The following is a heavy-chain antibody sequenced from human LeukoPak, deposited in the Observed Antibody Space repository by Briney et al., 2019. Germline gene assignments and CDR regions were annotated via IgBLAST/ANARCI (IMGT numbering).Heavy chain of an antibody. CDR2: ISPNDGNT. CDR1: NYTFASYG. J-gene: IGHJ6*02. CDR3: VRVWPPNAVDRGMTYSYFNALDV. Sequence: GASVKVSCKASNYTFASYGLSWVRQAPGQGLQWVGWISPNDGNTDYAQRFQARVTMTIDRATRTVYMDLKRLRLDDTAVYYCVRVWPPNAVDRGMTYSYFNALDVWGQGTTVIVSS. D-gene: IGHD1-1*01. V-gene: IGHV1-18*01.